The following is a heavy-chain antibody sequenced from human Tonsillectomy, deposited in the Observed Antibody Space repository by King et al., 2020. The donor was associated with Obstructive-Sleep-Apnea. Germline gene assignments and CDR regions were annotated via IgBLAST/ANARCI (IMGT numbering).Heavy chain of an antibody. J-gene: IGHJ4*02. V-gene: IGHV3-30*02. CDR2: IRYDGSNK. CDR3: AKDRNYYDKHPSLDY. CDR1: RFTFSSYG. Sequence: VQLVESGGGVVQPGGSLRLSCAASRFTFSSYGMHWVRQAPGKGLEWVAFIRYDGSNKYYADSVKGRFTISRDNSKNTLYLQINSLRAEDTAVYYCAKDRNYYDKHPSLDYWGQGTLVTVSS. D-gene: IGHD3-22*01.